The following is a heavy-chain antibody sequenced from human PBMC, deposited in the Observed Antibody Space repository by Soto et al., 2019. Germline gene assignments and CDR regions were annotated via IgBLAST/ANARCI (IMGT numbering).Heavy chain of an antibody. CDR2: ISGSGGST. CDR3: AKVLPGADYDILTGYPDY. D-gene: IGHD3-9*01. J-gene: IGHJ4*02. CDR1: GFTFSSYA. V-gene: IGHV3-23*01. Sequence: GGSLRLSCAASGFTFSSYAMSWVRQAPGKGLEWVSAISGSGGSTYYADSVKGRFTISRDNSKNTLYLQMNSLRAEDTAVYYCAKVLPGADYDILTGYPDYWGQGTLVNVSS.